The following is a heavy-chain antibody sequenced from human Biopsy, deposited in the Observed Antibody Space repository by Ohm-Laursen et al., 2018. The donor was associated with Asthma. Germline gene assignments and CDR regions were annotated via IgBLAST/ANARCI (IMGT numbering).Heavy chain of an antibody. D-gene: IGHD3-10*01. Sequence: SPRLSWAASGFTFSSYGMDWVRQAPGKGLGGVALLAYDGSIKDYADSVKGRFTISRDNSMNTLYLHMNSLRVEDTAVYYCARGLDYSGRSGFDYWGQGTLVTVSS. CDR2: LAYDGSIK. J-gene: IGHJ4*02. CDR3: ARGLDYSGRSGFDY. CDR1: GFTFSSYG. V-gene: IGHV3-30*03.